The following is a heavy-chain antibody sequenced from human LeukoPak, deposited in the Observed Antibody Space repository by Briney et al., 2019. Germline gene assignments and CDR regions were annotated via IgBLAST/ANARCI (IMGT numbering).Heavy chain of an antibody. CDR2: IGAYNGGT. CDR1: GDTFTSFG. CDR3: TRDHCRGDNCPSFDY. V-gene: IGHV1-18*04. J-gene: IGHJ4*02. Sequence: ASVKVSCKPSGDTFTSFGISWVRQAPGQGLEWMGWIGAYNGGTNYAQKFQGRVTMTTDTSTSTAYMDLRSLRSDDTAVYYCTRDHCRGDNCPSFDYWGQGTLVTVSS. D-gene: IGHD2-15*01.